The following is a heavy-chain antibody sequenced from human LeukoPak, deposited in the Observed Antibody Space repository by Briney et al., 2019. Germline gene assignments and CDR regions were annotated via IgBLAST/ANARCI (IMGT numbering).Heavy chain of an antibody. J-gene: IGHJ4*02. CDR2: INHSGST. D-gene: IGHD5-18*01. Sequence: PSETLSLTCAVYGGSFSGYYWSWIRQPPGKGLEWIGEINHSGSTNYNPSLKSRVTISVDTSKNQFSLKLSSVTAADAAVYYCARGIQLFDYWGQGTLVTVSS. CDR3: ARGIQLFDY. CDR1: GGSFSGYY. V-gene: IGHV4-34*01.